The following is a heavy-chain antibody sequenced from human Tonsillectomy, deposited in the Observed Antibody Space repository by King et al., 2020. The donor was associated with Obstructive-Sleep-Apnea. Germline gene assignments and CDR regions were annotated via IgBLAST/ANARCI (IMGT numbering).Heavy chain of an antibody. CDR1: GGSISSYY. V-gene: IGHV4-59*01. D-gene: IGHD6-19*01. CDR2: IYYSGST. J-gene: IGHJ2*01. CDR3: ARGLSSGWYWYFDL. Sequence: VQLQESGPGLVKPSETLSLTCTVSGGSISSYYWSWIRQPPGKGLEWIGYIYYSGSTNYNPSLKSRVTISVDTSKNQFSLKLSSVTAADTAVYYWARGLSSGWYWYFDLWGRGTLVTVSS.